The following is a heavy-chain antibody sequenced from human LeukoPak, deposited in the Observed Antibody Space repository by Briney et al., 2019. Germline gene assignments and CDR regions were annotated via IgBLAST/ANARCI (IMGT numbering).Heavy chain of an antibody. V-gene: IGHV4-59*08. CDR3: ARHMYYDYVWGSYPYFDY. J-gene: IGHJ4*02. D-gene: IGHD3-16*02. CDR1: RGPISSHY. CDR2: VSFSGTT. Sequence: PSETLSLTCTVSRGPISSHYWSWIRQPPGKGLEWIGYVSFSGTTKYGPSLNSRVTISRDTSKNQFSLKLSSVTAADTAVYYCARHMYYDYVWGSYPYFDYWGQGTLVTVSS.